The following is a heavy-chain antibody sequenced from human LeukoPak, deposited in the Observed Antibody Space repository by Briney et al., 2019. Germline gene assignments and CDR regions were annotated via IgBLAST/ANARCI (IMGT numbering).Heavy chain of an antibody. Sequence: GGSLRLSCSASGFTFSSYAMHWVRQAPGKGLEYVSAINSNGGSTYYADSVKGRFTISRDNSKNTLYLQMSSLRAEDTAVYYCVKDPPGYYDILTGYYNGTFDYWGQGTLVTVSS. V-gene: IGHV3-64D*09. J-gene: IGHJ4*02. CDR3: VKDPPGYYDILTGYYNGTFDY. CDR1: GFTFSSYA. D-gene: IGHD3-9*01. CDR2: INSNGGST.